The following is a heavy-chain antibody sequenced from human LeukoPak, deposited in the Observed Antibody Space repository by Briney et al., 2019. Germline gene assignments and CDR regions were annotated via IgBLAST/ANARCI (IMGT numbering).Heavy chain of an antibody. Sequence: GESLKISCKSSGHSFINYWIGWVRQMPGKGLGWMGIIYLGDSDTRYSPSFQGQVTISADKSISTAYLQWSSVKASDTGMYYCATKDDSTYYYGMDVWGQGTTVTVSS. CDR1: GHSFINYW. J-gene: IGHJ6*02. V-gene: IGHV5-51*01. CDR3: ATKDDSTYYYGMDV. D-gene: IGHD3-22*01. CDR2: IYLGDSDT.